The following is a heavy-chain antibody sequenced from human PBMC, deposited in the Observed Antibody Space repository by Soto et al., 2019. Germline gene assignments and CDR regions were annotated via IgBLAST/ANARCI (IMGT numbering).Heavy chain of an antibody. D-gene: IGHD1-26*01. V-gene: IGHV3-21*01. CDR1: GFTFSSYS. CDR3: ARDLSGGATFDY. J-gene: IGHJ4*02. CDR2: FSRSSSYI. Sequence: EVQLVESGGGLVKPGGSLRLSCAASGFTFSSYSMNWVRQAPGKGLEWVSSFSRSSSYIYYADSVKGRFTISRDNAKNSLYLQMNSLRAEDTAVYYCARDLSGGATFDYWGQGTLVTVSS.